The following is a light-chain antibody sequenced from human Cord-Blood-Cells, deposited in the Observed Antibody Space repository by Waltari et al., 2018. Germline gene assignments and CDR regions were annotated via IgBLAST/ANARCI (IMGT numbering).Light chain of an antibody. V-gene: IGLV2-18*02. CDR3: SSYTSSSTVV. CDR2: EVS. Sequence: QSALTHPPSVSGSPGQPVPIPCTGTRSDVGSYNRVSWYQQPPGTAPKLMIYEVSKRPSGVPDRFSGCMSGNTASLTISGLQAEDEADYYCSSYTSSSTVVFGGGTKLTVL. CDR1: RSDVGSYNR. J-gene: IGLJ2*01.